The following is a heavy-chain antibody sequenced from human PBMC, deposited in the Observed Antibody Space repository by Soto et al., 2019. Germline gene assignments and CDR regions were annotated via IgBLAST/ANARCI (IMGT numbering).Heavy chain of an antibody. J-gene: IGHJ6*02. Sequence: EVQLVESGGGLVQPGGSLRVSCAASGFTVSTNFMTWVRQAPGKGLEWVSVIYSGGSTFYADSVKGRFTITRDNSKNTVYFQMNSLRVEDTAVYCCARARMQLWPNYYDDGLDVWGQGTTVTVSS. V-gene: IGHV3-66*01. CDR2: IYSGGST. CDR3: ARARMQLWPNYYDDGLDV. D-gene: IGHD5-18*01. CDR1: GFTVSTNF.